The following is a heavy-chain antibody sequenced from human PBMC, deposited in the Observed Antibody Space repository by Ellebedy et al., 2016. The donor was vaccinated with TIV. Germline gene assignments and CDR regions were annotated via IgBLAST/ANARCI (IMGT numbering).Heavy chain of an antibody. CDR1: GFTFSPYA. J-gene: IGHJ3*01. D-gene: IGHD4-23*01. CDR2: IVGSGA. CDR3: ARDPVGVGPAFDV. Sequence: PGGSLRLSCAASGFTFSPYAMAWVRQAPGKGLEWVSGIVGSGAQKYADSVKGRFTISRDNSKDTLFLQMNSLRAEDTAIYFCARDPVGVGPAFDVWGQGTMVTVSS. V-gene: IGHV3-23*01.